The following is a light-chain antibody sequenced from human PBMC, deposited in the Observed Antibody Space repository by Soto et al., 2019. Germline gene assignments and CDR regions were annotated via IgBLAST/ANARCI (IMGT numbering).Light chain of an antibody. V-gene: IGKV3-11*01. CDR3: QQRSNWPSIT. CDR1: QSVSSY. J-gene: IGKJ5*01. Sequence: TALTQSPASPALSPGERATLSCSASQSVSSYVAWYQQKPGQAPRLLIYDASTRATGIPARFSGSGFGTGFTLTINILEPEDSAVYYCQQRSNWPSITFGQGTRSE. CDR2: DAS.